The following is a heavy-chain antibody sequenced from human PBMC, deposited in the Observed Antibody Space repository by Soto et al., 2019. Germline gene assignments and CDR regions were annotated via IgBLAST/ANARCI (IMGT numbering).Heavy chain of an antibody. J-gene: IGHJ3*02. V-gene: IGHV5-51*01. CDR3: ATSRWTSGYCSGGRCPGAFDI. D-gene: IGHD2-15*01. Sequence: RKISCQGSGYSFATYWIGWVRQMPGKGLEWMGIIYPGDSDTRFNPSFQGRVTISADKSISTAYLQWSSLKASDTAIYFCATSRWTSGYCSGGRCPGAFDIWGQGTMVTVSS. CDR1: GYSFATYW. CDR2: IYPGDSDT.